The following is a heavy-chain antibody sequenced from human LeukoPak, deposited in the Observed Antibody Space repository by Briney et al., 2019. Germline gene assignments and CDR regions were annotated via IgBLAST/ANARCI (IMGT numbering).Heavy chain of an antibody. CDR1: GLAFSGYW. D-gene: IGHD1/OR15-1a*01. CDR3: ARDPRNKGFDP. Sequence: GGSLRLSCAASGLAFSGYWMHWARQSPGKGLVWVSCINGDGSDTRYADSVKGRFTISRDNAKNTLYLQMNSLRVEDTAVYYCARDPRNKGFDPWGQGTLVTVSS. V-gene: IGHV3-74*01. CDR2: INGDGSDT. J-gene: IGHJ5*02.